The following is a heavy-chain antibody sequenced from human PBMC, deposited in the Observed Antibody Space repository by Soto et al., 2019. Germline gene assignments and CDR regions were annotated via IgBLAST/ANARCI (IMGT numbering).Heavy chain of an antibody. CDR1: GYTFTSYG. J-gene: IGHJ6*02. Sequence: GASVKVSCKASGYTFTSYGISWVRQAPGQGLEWMGRINPSSGSTSYAQKFQGRVTITADESTSTAYMELSSLRSEDTAVYYCARPQTMAGRDYYYGMDVWGQGTTVTVSS. V-gene: IGHV1-18*01. CDR2: INPSSGST. D-gene: IGHD3-10*01. CDR3: ARPQTMAGRDYYYGMDV.